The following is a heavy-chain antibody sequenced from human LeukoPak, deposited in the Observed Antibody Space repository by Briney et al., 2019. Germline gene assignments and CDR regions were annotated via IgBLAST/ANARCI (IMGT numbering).Heavy chain of an antibody. CDR3: ARGRSGGSYYGHYYYYMDV. J-gene: IGHJ6*03. D-gene: IGHD1-26*01. CDR2: IIPIFGTA. CDR1: GGTFSSYA. V-gene: IGHV1-69*05. Sequence: SVKVSCKASGGTFSSYAISWVRQAPGQGLEWMGGIIPIFGTANYAQKFQGRVTITTDESTSTAYMELSGLRSEDTAVYYCARGRSGGSYYGHYYYYMDVWGKGTTVTVSS.